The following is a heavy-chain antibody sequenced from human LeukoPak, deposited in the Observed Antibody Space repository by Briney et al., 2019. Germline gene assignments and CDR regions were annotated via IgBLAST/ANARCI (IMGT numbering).Heavy chain of an antibody. V-gene: IGHV3-23*01. D-gene: IGHD3-10*02. CDR1: GFTFSSYA. J-gene: IGHJ4*02. CDR3: AKDPGPLFDGYFDY. CDR2: ISGSGGRT. Sequence: GGSLRLSCAASGFTFSSYAMSWVCQAPGKGLEWVSGISGSGGRTYYADSVKGRFTISRDNSKNTLYLQMDSLRAEDTAVYYCAKDPGPLFDGYFDYWGQGNLVTVSS.